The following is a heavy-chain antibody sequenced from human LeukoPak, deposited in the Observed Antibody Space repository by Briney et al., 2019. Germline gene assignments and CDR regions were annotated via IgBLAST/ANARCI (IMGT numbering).Heavy chain of an antibody. D-gene: IGHD1-26*01. CDR2: IIPIFGTA. J-gene: IGHJ5*02. CDR1: GGTFSSYA. V-gene: IGHV1-69*13. CDR3: ARGTFEGATTLRWFDP. Sequence: ASVKVSCKASGGTFSSYAISWVRQAPGQGLEWMGGIIPIFGTANYAQKFQGRVTITADESTSTAYMELSSLRSEDTAVYCCARGTFEGATTLRWFDPWGQGTLVTVSS.